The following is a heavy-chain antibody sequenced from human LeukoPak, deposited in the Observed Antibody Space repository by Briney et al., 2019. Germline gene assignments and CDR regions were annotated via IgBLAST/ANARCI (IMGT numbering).Heavy chain of an antibody. CDR1: GYTFTNLD. CDR2: MSPNSGDT. J-gene: IGHJ4*02. CDR3: ARGPPNWGFDF. D-gene: IGHD7-27*01. Sequence: GASVKVSCKTSGYTFTNLDINWLRQAPGQGLEWMGWMSPNSGDTGYAQKFQGRVTMTRDTSISTAFMELTSLRSEDTAVYYCARGPPNWGFDFWGQGALVTVSS. V-gene: IGHV1-8*01.